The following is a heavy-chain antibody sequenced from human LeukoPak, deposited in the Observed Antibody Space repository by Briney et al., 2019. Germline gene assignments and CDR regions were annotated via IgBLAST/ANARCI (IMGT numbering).Heavy chain of an antibody. CDR1: GYTFTGYY. D-gene: IGHD3-3*01. V-gene: IGHV1-2*02. CDR3: ARLSLWSGYYLFDP. Sequence: ASVKVSCKASGYTFTGYYTHWVRQAPGQGLEWMGWINPNSGATNYAQKFQGRVTMTRDTSISTAYMELSRLRSDDTAVYYCARLSLWSGYYLFDPWGQGTLVTVSS. CDR2: INPNSGAT. J-gene: IGHJ5*02.